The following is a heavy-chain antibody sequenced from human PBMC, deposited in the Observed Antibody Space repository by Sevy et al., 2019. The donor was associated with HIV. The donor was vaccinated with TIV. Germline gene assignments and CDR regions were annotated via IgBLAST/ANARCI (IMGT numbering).Heavy chain of an antibody. Sequence: GGSLRLSCAASGLSFSSDAMTWVRQAPGKGLEWVSVIIDTGGSAYYADSGKGRFTISRDNSKKMVYLQMNSLRGEDTAVYYCARAMLGAASFYYYYGIDVWGRGTTVTVSS. D-gene: IGHD3-10*01. CDR2: IIDTGGSA. CDR3: ARAMLGAASFYYYYGIDV. CDR1: GLSFSSDA. J-gene: IGHJ6*02. V-gene: IGHV3-23*01.